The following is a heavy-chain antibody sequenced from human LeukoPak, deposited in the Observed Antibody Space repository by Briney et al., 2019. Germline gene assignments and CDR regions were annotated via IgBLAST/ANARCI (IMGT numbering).Heavy chain of an antibody. D-gene: IGHD1-26*01. J-gene: IGHJ4*02. CDR3: ARDLGRRTLYYFDY. V-gene: IGHV3-33*01. Sequence: GGALRLSCAASGFTFSSYGMHWVRQAPGKGLEWVAVIWYDGSNKYYAHSVKGRFTISRDNSKNTLYLQMNSLRAEDTAVYYCARDLGRRTLYYFDYWGQGTLVTVSS. CDR1: GFTFSSYG. CDR2: IWYDGSNK.